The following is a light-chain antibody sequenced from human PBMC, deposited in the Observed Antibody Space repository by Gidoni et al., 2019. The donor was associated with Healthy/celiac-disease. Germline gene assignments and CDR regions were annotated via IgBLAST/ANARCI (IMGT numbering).Light chain of an antibody. CDR2: EVS. CDR1: SSDVGGYTY. Sequence: QSALTQPASVSGSPGQSITIPCTGTSSDVGGYTYVSWYQQHPGKAPKPMIYEVSNRPSGVPDRFSGSKSGNTASLTISGLQAEDEADYYCSSYTSSSTLVFGGGTKLTVL. CDR3: SSYTSSSTLV. V-gene: IGLV2-14*01. J-gene: IGLJ3*02.